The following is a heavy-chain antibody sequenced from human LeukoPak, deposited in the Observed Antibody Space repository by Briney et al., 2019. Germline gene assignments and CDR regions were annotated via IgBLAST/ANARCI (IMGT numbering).Heavy chain of an antibody. CDR3: ARDLDYGDYWDWFDP. V-gene: IGHV4-4*07. CDR2: IYTSGST. CDR1: GGSISSYY. D-gene: IGHD4-17*01. Sequence: SETLSLTCTVSGGSISSYYWSWIRQPAGKGLEWIGRIYTSGSTNYNPSLKSRVTMSVDTSKNQFSLKPSSVTAADTAVYYCARDLDYGDYWDWFDPWGQGTLVTVSS. J-gene: IGHJ5*02.